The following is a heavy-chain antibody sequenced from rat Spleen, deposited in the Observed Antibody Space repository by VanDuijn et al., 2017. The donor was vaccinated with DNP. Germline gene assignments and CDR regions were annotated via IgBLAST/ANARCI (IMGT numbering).Heavy chain of an antibody. CDR2: IYFDSSKV. Sequence: EVMLVESGGGLVQPGNSLTLSCVASGHTFGNFGMHWIRQAPKKGLEWIAMIYFDSSKVYYADTVKGRFTISRDNGKSTLYLQMDSLRSEDTATYYCTRDSGDWYFDFWGPGTMVTVSS. V-gene: IGHV5-54*01. D-gene: IGHD1-1*01. J-gene: IGHJ1*01. CDR1: GHTFGNFG. CDR3: TRDSGDWYFDF.